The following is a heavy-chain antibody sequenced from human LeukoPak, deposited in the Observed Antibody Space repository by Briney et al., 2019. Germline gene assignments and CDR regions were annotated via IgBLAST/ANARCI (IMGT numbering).Heavy chain of an antibody. CDR1: GGSISGYY. D-gene: IGHD3-10*01. CDR2: IYYSGST. V-gene: IGHV4-59*01. Sequence: SETLSLTCTVSGGSISGYYWSWIRQPPGKGLEWIGYIYYSGSTNYNPSLKSRVTISVDTSKNQFSLELSSVTAADTAVYYCASFSYYGSGPDYWGQGTLVTVSS. CDR3: ASFSYYGSGPDY. J-gene: IGHJ4*02.